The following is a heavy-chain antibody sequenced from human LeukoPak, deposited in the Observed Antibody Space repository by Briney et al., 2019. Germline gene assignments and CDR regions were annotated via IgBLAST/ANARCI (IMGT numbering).Heavy chain of an antibody. CDR2: LSHAGNT. V-gene: IGHV4-39*01. D-gene: IGHD2-2*01. Sequence: PSETLSLTCSVSGDTVRNDFYYWGWIRQPPGKGLEWVACLSHAGNTWYNPSLESRLSISVDTSKNQFSLKFSSVTAADTALYWCARHNAPRRVGFDFWGQGILVTVSS. CDR3: ARHNAPRRVGFDF. CDR1: GDTVRNDFYY. J-gene: IGHJ4*02.